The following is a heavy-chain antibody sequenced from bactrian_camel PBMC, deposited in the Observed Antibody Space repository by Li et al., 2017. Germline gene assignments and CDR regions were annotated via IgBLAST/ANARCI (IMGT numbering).Heavy chain of an antibody. CDR2: SDSLGRT. J-gene: IGHJ6*01. Sequence: HVQLVESGGDSVQAGGSLNVSCEASRDTLSSYCMGWFRQAPGKEREWVAFSDSLGRTPVADSVKGRFTISKDNAKNALYLQMNSLKPEDTAMYYCAAVRYGVTWYPLCRARSADFGYWGQGTQVTVS. CDR3: AAVRYGVTWYPLCRARSADFGY. V-gene: IGHV3S55*01. CDR1: RDTLSSYC. D-gene: IGHD6*01.